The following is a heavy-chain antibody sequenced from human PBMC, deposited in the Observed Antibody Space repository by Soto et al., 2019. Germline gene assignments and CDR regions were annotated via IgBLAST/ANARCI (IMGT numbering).Heavy chain of an antibody. CDR2: VGHSGTT. CDR3: ARSGGTPICYFDL. J-gene: IGHJ2*01. Sequence: QVQLQQWGAGLLKPSETLSLTCAVYGGSFSGYYWTWVRQSPGKGLEWIGEVGHSGTTNYNPSLNSRVTISLDTSKNQFSLDLTSVTAADTAVYYCARSGGTPICYFDLWGRGTLVTVSS. D-gene: IGHD2-15*01. V-gene: IGHV4-34*01. CDR1: GGSFSGYY.